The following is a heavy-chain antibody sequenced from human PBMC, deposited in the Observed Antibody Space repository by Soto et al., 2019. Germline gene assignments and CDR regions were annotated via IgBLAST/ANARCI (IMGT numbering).Heavy chain of an antibody. V-gene: IGHV4-30-4*01. CDR3: ARYCSSTSCYVGFDY. D-gene: IGHD2-2*01. J-gene: IGHJ4*02. CDR2: IYYSGST. CDR1: GGSISSGDYY. Sequence: QVQLQESGPGLVKPSQTLSLTCTVSGGSISSGDYYWSWIRKPPGKRLEWIGYIYYSGSTYYNPSLKSRVTISVDTSKNQFALKRSSVTAADTAVYYCARYCSSTSCYVGFDYWGQGTLVTVSS.